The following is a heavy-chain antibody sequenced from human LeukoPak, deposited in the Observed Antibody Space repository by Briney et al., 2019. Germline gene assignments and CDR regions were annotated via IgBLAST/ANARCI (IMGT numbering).Heavy chain of an antibody. J-gene: IGHJ4*02. Sequence: PSETLSLTCAVSGGSISSGGYSWRWIRQPPGKGLEWIGYIYHSGSTYYNPSLKSRVTISVDRSKNQFSLKLSSVTAADTAVYYCARAGGYCSGGSCYIPFDYWGQGTLVTVSS. V-gene: IGHV4-30-2*01. CDR2: IYHSGST. D-gene: IGHD2-15*01. CDR3: ARAGGYCSGGSCYIPFDY. CDR1: GGSISSGGYS.